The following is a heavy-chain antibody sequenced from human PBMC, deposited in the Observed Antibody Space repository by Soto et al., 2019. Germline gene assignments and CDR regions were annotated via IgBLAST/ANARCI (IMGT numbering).Heavy chain of an antibody. D-gene: IGHD5-12*01. V-gene: IGHV1-2*02. CDR1: GYTFTGYY. CDR3: ARVIRYGRHSGLGDAFDI. CDR2: INPNSGGT. J-gene: IGHJ3*02. Sequence: ASVKVSCKASGYTFTGYYMHWVRQAPGQGLEWMGWINPNSGGTNYAQKFQGRVTITTDTSTSTAYMELSSLRSEDTAVYYCARVIRYGRHSGLGDAFDIWGQGTMVTVSS.